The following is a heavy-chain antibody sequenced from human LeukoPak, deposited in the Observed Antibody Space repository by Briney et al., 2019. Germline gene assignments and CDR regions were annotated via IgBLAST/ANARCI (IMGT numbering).Heavy chain of an antibody. CDR3: TTDDWGTAAY. J-gene: IGHJ4*02. CDR1: GFTFINAR. D-gene: IGHD7-27*01. Sequence: GSLRLSCAASGFTFINARMTWVRQAPGKGLEWLGRIRSKTDGGTTDYAAVVRGRFTISRDDSKDTLYLQTNSLEAEDTAVYYCTTDDWGTAAYWGQGTLVSVSP. CDR2: IRSKTDGGTT. V-gene: IGHV3-15*01.